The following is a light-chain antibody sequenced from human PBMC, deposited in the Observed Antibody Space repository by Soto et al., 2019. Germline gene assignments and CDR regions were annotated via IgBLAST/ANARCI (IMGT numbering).Light chain of an antibody. V-gene: IGKV3-20*01. CDR3: QQYGSSPMT. J-gene: IGKJ5*01. Sequence: EIVLTQSPGTLSLSPGERATLSCRASQSVSSNYLAWYQQKPGQAPRLLIYGASSRATGIPDRFSGSGSGTDFTLTISRLEPEDFAVYYCQQYGSSPMTFGQGTLLEVK. CDR1: QSVSSNY. CDR2: GAS.